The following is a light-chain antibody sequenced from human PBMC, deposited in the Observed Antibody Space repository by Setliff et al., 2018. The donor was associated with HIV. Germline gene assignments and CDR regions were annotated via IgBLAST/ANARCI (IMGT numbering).Light chain of an antibody. J-gene: IGLJ1*01. CDR2: EVS. V-gene: IGLV2-23*02. CDR3: CSYAGSKTLV. Sequence: QSALAQPASVSGSPGQSITISCTGTSSDVGGYNSVSWYQQHPGKAPKLMIYEVSNRPSGVSNRFSGSKSGNTASLTISGLQAEDETDYYCCSYAGSKTLVFGTGTKVTVL. CDR1: SSDVGGYNS.